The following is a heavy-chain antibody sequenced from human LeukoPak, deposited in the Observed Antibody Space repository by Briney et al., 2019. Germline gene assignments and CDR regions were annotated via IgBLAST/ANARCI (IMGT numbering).Heavy chain of an antibody. J-gene: IGHJ3*02. D-gene: IGHD3-10*01. CDR3: AGYTVVRGLTLSAFDI. Sequence: GASVKVSCKASGDTLTGYYIHWVRQAPRQGLEWMGCFDPNTGATHYAQKFQGRVATTRDTSIDTDFLELRSLISDDTALYYCAGYTVVRGLTLSAFDIWGQGTMVTVSS. V-gene: IGHV1-2*02. CDR2: FDPNTGAT. CDR1: GDTLTGYY.